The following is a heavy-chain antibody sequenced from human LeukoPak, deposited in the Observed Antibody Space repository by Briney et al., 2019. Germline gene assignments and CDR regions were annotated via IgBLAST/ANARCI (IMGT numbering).Heavy chain of an antibody. CDR1: GFTFSSYA. CDR2: ISGSGGST. Sequence: GGSLRLSCAASGFTFSSYAMSWVRQAPGKGLEWVSAISGSGGSTYYADSVKGRFTISRDNSKNTLYLQMNSLRAEDTAVYYCAKAKRDSSGWFPDYYYGMDVWGQGTTVTVS. CDR3: AKAKRDSSGWFPDYYYGMDV. V-gene: IGHV3-23*01. D-gene: IGHD6-19*01. J-gene: IGHJ6*02.